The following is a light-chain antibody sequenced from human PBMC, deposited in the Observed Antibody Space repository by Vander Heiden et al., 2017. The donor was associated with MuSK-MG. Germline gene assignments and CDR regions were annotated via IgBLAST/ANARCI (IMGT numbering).Light chain of an antibody. J-gene: IGLJ2*01. Sequence: SYDLTQPPSVSVSPGQTATITCSGNTLGGRHVSWYQQRPGQSPVVVIYQDNKRTSGTPERFSGSNSGNTATLTISGTQVLDEADYYCQAWDSSTEVFGGGTKLTVL. CDR2: QDN. CDR1: TLGGRH. CDR3: QAWDSSTEV. V-gene: IGLV3-1*01.